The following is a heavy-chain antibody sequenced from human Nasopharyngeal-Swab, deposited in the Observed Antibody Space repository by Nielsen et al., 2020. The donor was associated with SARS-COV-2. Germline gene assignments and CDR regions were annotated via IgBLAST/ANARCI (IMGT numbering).Heavy chain of an antibody. Sequence: GESLKISCAASGFTFSSYGMHWVRQAPGEGLEWVAVISYDGSNKYYADSVKGRFTISRDNSKNTLYLQMNSLRAEDTAVYYCAKDATYYDFWSGLFDYWGQGTLVTVSS. CDR1: GFTFSSYG. V-gene: IGHV3-30*18. J-gene: IGHJ4*02. D-gene: IGHD3-3*01. CDR3: AKDATYYDFWSGLFDY. CDR2: ISYDGSNK.